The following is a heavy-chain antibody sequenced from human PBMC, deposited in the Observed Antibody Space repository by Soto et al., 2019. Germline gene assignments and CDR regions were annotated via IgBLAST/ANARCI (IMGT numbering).Heavy chain of an antibody. CDR1: GGSISSYY. D-gene: IGHD7-27*01. V-gene: IGHV4-59*01. Sequence: PWETLSLTCTVSGGSISSYYRSWIRQPPGKGLEWIVYIYYSGSTNYNPSLKSRVTISVDTSKNQFSLKLSSVTAADRAVDYCAGVWGWFDPWGQGTLVTVSS. CDR2: IYYSGST. J-gene: IGHJ5*02. CDR3: AGVWGWFDP.